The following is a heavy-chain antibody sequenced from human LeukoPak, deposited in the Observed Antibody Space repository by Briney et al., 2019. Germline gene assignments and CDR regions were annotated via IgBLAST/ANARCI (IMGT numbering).Heavy chain of an antibody. D-gene: IGHD3-22*01. CDR2: ISAYNGNT. J-gene: IGHJ5*02. CDR3: AREGSLHDSGDYYLSWFDP. CDR1: GYTFTSYG. V-gene: IGHV1-18*01. Sequence: GASVKVSCKASGYTFTSYGISWVRQAPGQGLEWMGWISAYNGNTNYAQKLQGRVTMTTDTSTSTAYMELRSLRSDDTAVYYCAREGSLHDSGDYYLSWFDPWGQGTLVTVSS.